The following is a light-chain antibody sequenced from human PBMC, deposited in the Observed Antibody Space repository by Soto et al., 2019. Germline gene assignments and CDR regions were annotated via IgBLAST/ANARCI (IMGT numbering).Light chain of an antibody. CDR1: SSNIENNY. V-gene: IGLV1-51*01. J-gene: IGLJ3*02. CDR3: GTWDSTLSAGV. Sequence: QSVLTQPPSVSAAPGQKVTISCIGSSSNIENNYVSWFQHLPGTTPKLLIFGNDERPSGIPDRFSGTKSGTSATLGITGLQPGDEADYYCGTWDSTLSAGVFGGGTKVTVL. CDR2: GND.